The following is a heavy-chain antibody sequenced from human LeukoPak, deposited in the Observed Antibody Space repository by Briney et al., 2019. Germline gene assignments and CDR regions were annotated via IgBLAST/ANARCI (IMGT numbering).Heavy chain of an antibody. CDR1: GFSSSAFG. V-gene: IGHV3-23*01. Sequence: PGGSLRLSCAASGFSSSAFGMSWVRQTPGKGLEWVSTLSVSDGTTYYADSVKGRFTMSRDNSKHTWYLQMNSLRAEDTAVYYCARTYSSSSGEGDYWGQGTLVTVSS. J-gene: IGHJ4*02. D-gene: IGHD6-6*01. CDR3: ARTYSSSSGEGDY. CDR2: LSVSDGTT.